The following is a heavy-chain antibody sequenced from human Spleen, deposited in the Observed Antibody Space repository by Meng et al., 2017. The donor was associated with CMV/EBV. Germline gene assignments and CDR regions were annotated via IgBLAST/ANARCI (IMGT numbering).Heavy chain of an antibody. Sequence: ASVKVSCKTSGYTFNNHGISWVRQAPGQGLEWMGWISAYNGNTNYAQKLQGRVTMTTDTSTSTAYMELSRLRSDDTAVYYCARVGEVQYDFWSGRYYYYGMDVWGQGTTVTVSS. J-gene: IGHJ6*02. V-gene: IGHV1-18*01. CDR1: GYTFNNHG. CDR2: ISAYNGNT. CDR3: ARVGEVQYDFWSGRYYYYGMDV. D-gene: IGHD3-3*01.